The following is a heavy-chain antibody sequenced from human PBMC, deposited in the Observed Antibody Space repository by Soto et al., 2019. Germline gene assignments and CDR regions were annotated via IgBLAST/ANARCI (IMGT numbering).Heavy chain of an antibody. D-gene: IGHD2-8*01. CDR3: ARGLGYCTNGVCGRSQH. CDR2: MNPNSGNT. Sequence: QVQLVQSGAEVKKPGASVKVSCKASGYTFTSYDINWVRQATGQGLEWMGWMNPNSGNTGYAQKLQGRVTMTRNTSISTAYMELSSLRSEDTAVYYCARGLGYCTNGVCGRSQHGGQGTLVTVSS. V-gene: IGHV1-8*01. CDR1: GYTFTSYD. J-gene: IGHJ1*01.